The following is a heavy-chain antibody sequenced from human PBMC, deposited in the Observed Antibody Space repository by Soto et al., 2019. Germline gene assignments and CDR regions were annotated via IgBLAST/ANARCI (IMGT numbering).Heavy chain of an antibody. CDR2: IWYDGSNK. CDR1: GFTFSSYG. J-gene: IGHJ6*02. Sequence: GGSLRLSCAASGFTFSSYGMHWVRQAPGKGLEWVAVIWYDGSNKYYADSVKGRFTISRDNSKNTLHLQMNSLRAEDTAVYYCARVGGISPNDYYYYGVDVWGQGTTVTVSS. V-gene: IGHV3-33*01. D-gene: IGHD1-26*01. CDR3: ARVGGISPNDYYYYGVDV.